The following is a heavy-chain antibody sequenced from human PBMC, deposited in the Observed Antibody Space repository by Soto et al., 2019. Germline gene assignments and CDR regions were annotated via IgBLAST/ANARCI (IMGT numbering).Heavy chain of an antibody. Sequence: SETLSLTCTVSGGSISSSPYYWGWIRQPPGKGLEWIGSIYYSGSTYYNPSLKSRVTISVDTSKNQFSLKLSSVTAADTAVFYCARHSLTTITTSFDYWGRGTLVTVSS. CDR2: IYYSGST. J-gene: IGHJ4*02. CDR1: GGSISSSPYY. D-gene: IGHD4-4*01. V-gene: IGHV4-39*01. CDR3: ARHSLTTITTSFDY.